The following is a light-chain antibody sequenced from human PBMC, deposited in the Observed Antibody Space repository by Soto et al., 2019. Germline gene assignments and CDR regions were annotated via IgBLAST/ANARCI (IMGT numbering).Light chain of an antibody. Sequence: EIVMTQSPATLSVSPGERVTLSCRASQSVRSNLAWYQQKPGQVPRVLIYGASTRAIGIPDRFSGSGSGTAFTLTISSLQSEDFEVYYCQHYNNLWGFGGGTKVEIK. CDR2: GAS. V-gene: IGKV3-15*01. J-gene: IGKJ4*01. CDR1: QSVRSN. CDR3: QHYNNLWG.